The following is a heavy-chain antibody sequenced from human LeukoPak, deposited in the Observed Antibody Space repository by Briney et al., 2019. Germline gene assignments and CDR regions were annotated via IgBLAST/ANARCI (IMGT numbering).Heavy chain of an antibody. CDR3: AKKSGYCSSTSCYDYYYGMDV. Sequence: GGSLRLSCAASGFTFSDYYMSWLRQAPGKGLEWVSYISSSGSTIYYADSVKGRFTISRDNAKNSLYLQMNSLRAEDTAVYYCAKKSGYCSSTSCYDYYYGMDVWGQGTTVTVSS. CDR2: ISSSGSTI. V-gene: IGHV3-11*01. CDR1: GFTFSDYY. J-gene: IGHJ6*02. D-gene: IGHD2-2*03.